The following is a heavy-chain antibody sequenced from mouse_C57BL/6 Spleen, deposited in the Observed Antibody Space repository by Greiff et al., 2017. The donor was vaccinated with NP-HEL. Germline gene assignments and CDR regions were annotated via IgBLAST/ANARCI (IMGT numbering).Heavy chain of an antibody. Sequence: VQLQQSGAELVKPGASVKLSCTASGFNINNYYMHWVKQRTEQGLEWIGRIDPEDGETKYAPKFKGKATITADKSSNTAYLQLSSLTSEDSAVYYCVRWLLRKWYFDVWGKGTTVTVSS. V-gene: IGHV14-2*01. J-gene: IGHJ1*03. CDR2: IDPEDGET. D-gene: IGHD2-3*01. CDR1: GFNINNYY. CDR3: VRWLLRKWYFDV.